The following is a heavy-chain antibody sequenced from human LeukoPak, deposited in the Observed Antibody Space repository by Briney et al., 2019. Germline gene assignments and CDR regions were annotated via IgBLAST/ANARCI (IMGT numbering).Heavy chain of an antibody. J-gene: IGHJ4*02. D-gene: IGHD6-19*01. CDR3: ARDRSGWLIDNY. CDR1: GYTFTSYG. CDR2: ISAYNGNT. Sequence: ASVKVSCKASGYTFTSYGISWVRQAPGQGLEWMGWISAYNGNTNYAQKLQGRVTMTTDTSASTAYMELRSLRSDDTAVYYCARDRSGWLIDNYWGQGTLVTVSS. V-gene: IGHV1-18*01.